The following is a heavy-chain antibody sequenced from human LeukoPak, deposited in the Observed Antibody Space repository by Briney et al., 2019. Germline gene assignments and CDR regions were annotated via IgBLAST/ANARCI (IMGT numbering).Heavy chain of an antibody. CDR2: ISGSGGST. CDR1: GFSFSRFW. Sequence: GGSLRLSCAASGFSFSRFWMTWVRQAPGKGLEWVSAISGSGGSTYYADSVKGRFTISRDNSKNTLYLQMNSLRAEDTAVYYCAKVKSSSTSCYDYWGQGTLVTVSS. V-gene: IGHV3-23*01. CDR3: AKVKSSSTSCYDY. J-gene: IGHJ4*02. D-gene: IGHD2-2*01.